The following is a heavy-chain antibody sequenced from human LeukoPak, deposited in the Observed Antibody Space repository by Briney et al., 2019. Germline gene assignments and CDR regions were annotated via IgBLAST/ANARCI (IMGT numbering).Heavy chain of an antibody. V-gene: IGHV3-23*01. CDR3: AKGRHRYGILLFDY. J-gene: IGHJ4*02. CDR1: GVTFRSYA. CDR2: MSDSGCST. D-gene: IGHD5-18*01. Sequence: PGGSLRLSCAACGVTFRSYAMRWVRQAPGKGLEWGSAMSDSGCSTYYADPVKGRFTISRDNSKNTLYLQMNSLRAEHTAVYYCAKGRHRYGILLFDYWGQGTLVTVSS.